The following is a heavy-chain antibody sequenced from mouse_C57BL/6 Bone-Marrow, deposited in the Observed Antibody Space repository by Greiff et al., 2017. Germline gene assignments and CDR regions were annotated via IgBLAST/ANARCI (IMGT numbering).Heavy chain of an antibody. CDR3: ANLWLRRRRFAY. V-gene: IGHV1-81*01. CDR2: IYPRSGNT. D-gene: IGHD2-2*01. J-gene: IGHJ3*01. Sequence: QVQLMQSGAELARPGASVKLSCKASGYTFTSYGISWVKQRTGQGLEWIGEIYPRSGNTYYNEKFKGKATLTADKSSSTAYMELRSLTSEDSAVYFCANLWLRRRRFAYWGQGTLVTVSA. CDR1: GYTFTSYG.